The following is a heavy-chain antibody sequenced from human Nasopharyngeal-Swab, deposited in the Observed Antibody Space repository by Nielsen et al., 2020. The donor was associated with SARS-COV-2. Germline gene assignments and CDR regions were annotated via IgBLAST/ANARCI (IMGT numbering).Heavy chain of an antibody. D-gene: IGHD6-13*01. V-gene: IGHV4-34*01. CDR2: INHGGST. CDR1: GGSFSGYY. J-gene: IGHJ4*02. CDR3: VRSSSWYYFDY. Sequence: SETLSLTCAVYGGSFSGYYWSWIRQPPGKGLEWIGEINHGGSTNYNPSLKSRLTISVDKSKNQFSLQLSSVTAADTAVYYCVRSSSWYYFDYWAQGTQVTVSS.